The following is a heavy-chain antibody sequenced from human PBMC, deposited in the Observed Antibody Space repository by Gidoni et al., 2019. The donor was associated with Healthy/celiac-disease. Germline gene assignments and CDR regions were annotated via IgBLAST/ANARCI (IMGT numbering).Heavy chain of an antibody. CDR1: GFTFSSYE. CDR3: AREALYDEMGAFDI. V-gene: IGHV3-48*03. Sequence: EVQLVESGGGLVQPGGSLRLSCAASGFTFSSYEMNWVRQAPGKGLEWVSYISSSGSTIYYAYSVKGRFTISRDNAKNSLYLQMNSLRAEDTAVYYCAREALYDEMGAFDIWGQGTMVTVSS. CDR2: ISSSGSTI. J-gene: IGHJ3*02. D-gene: IGHD2-8*01.